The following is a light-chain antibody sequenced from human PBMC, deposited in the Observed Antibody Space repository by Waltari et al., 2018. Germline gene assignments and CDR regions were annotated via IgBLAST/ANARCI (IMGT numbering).Light chain of an antibody. V-gene: IGKV3-11*01. CDR2: SAS. CDR3: QQRSNWPRT. Sequence: EIVLTQSPDTLSLSPGERATLSCRPSQSVSNYLAWYQPKPGQAPRPLIYSASYRATGVPARFSGSGSGTDFTLTISSLEPEDFAVYYCQQRSNWPRTFGQGTKVEIK. J-gene: IGKJ1*01. CDR1: QSVSNY.